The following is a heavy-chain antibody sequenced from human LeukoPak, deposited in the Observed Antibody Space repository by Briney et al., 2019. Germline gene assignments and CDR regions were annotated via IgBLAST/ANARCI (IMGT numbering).Heavy chain of an antibody. CDR2: IDHSGST. CDR1: GASLRGSY. D-gene: IGHD1-14*01. V-gene: IGHV4-34*01. Sequence: SETLSLTCAVQGASLRGSYWSWIRQPPGKGLQWIGQIDHSGSTHSIPSLKSRVTISLGTSQSQVSLKVNSVTAADTAVYFCARGGNGWYFDLWGRGTLVTVSS. CDR3: ARGGNGWYFDL. J-gene: IGHJ2*01.